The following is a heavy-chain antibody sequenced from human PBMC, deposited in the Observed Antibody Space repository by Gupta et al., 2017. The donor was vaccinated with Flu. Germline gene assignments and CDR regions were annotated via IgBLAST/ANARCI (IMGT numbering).Heavy chain of an antibody. Sequence: QVQVVESGGGVVQPGRSLRLSCTASEFTFSSYAMHWVRQAPGKGLEWVALTWYDGNSKYYADSVKGRFTISRDNSKNTLYLQMDRLRVEDTAVYYCARDKRGTSPYGMDVWGQGTSVTVSS. D-gene: IGHD1-26*01. CDR3: ARDKRGTSPYGMDV. CDR2: TWYDGNSK. J-gene: IGHJ6*02. V-gene: IGHV3-33*01. CDR1: EFTFSSYA.